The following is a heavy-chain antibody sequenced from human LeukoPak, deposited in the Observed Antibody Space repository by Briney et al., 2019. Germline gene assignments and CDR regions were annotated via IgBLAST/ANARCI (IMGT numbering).Heavy chain of an antibody. D-gene: IGHD6-6*01. J-gene: IGHJ6*03. CDR3: ARDYSSSSYRGLDYYYMYV. CDR2: ISSTSSYI. Sequence: GGSLRLSCVASGFSFNTYTMNWVRQAPGKGLEWVSSISSTSSYIYYADSAKGRFTISRDNAKNSLYLQMNSLRAEDTAVFYCARDYSSSSYRGLDYYYMYVWGRGNTVTVSS. CDR1: GFSFNTYT. V-gene: IGHV3-21*01.